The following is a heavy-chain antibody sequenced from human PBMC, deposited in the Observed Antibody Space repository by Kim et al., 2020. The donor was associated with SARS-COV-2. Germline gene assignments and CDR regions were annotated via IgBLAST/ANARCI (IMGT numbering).Heavy chain of an antibody. Sequence: SETLSLTCTVSGGSISSYYWSWIRQPPGKGLEWIGYIYYSGSTNYNPSLKNRVTISVDTSKNQFSLKLSSVTAADTAVYYCARPPSPRHWYFDLWGRGTL. CDR2: IYYSGST. CDR1: GGSISSYY. J-gene: IGHJ2*01. V-gene: IGHV4-59*01. CDR3: ARPPSPRHWYFDL.